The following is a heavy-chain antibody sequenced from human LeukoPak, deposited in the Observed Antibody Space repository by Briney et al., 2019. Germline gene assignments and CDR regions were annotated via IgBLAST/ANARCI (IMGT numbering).Heavy chain of an antibody. CDR2: ISGRGDST. V-gene: IGHV3-23*01. Sequence: GGSLRLSCSASGFTFSTYAMSWVRQAPGKGLEWVSGISGRGDSTYYADSVKGRFTVSRDNSKNTLYLQMNSLRAEDTAVYYCAKDKQWLVHYFDYWGQGTLVTVSS. J-gene: IGHJ4*02. D-gene: IGHD6-19*01. CDR1: GFTFSTYA. CDR3: AKDKQWLVHYFDY.